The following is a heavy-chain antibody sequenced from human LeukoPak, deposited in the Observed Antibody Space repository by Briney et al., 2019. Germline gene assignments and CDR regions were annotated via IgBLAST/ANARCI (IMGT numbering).Heavy chain of an antibody. CDR3: AKKVKGNSGSSVLHDAFNI. D-gene: IGHD1-26*01. J-gene: IGHJ3*02. CDR1: GFTFSSYA. Sequence: GGSLRLSCAASGFTFSSYAMSWVRQAPGKGLEWVSAISGSGGSTYYADSVKGRFTISRDNSKNTLYLQMNSLRAEDTAVYYCAKKVKGNSGSSVLHDAFNIWGQGTMVTVSS. CDR2: ISGSGGST. V-gene: IGHV3-23*01.